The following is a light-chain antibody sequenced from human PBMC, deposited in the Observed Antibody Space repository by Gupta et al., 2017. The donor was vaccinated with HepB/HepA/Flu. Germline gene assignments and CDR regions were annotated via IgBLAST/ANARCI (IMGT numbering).Light chain of an antibody. J-gene: IGKJ5*01. Sequence: EIALTQSPGTLSLSPGETVTLSCGASENVNTFYLSWYQQKPGQAPRLLVYGASSRAADIPDRFSGVVSGTDLTLTISRLEPEDFAVYYCRDCSTSLNTFGQGTQLEIK. CDR1: ENVNTFY. CDR3: RDCSTSLNT. CDR2: GAS. V-gene: IGKV3-20*01.